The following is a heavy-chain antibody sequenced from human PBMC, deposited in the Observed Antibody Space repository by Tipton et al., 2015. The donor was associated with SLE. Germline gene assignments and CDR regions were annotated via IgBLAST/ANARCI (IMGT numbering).Heavy chain of an antibody. D-gene: IGHD1-26*01. Sequence: TLSLTCAVYGGSFSGYYWSWIRQSPGRGLEWIGEINHSGSTNYNPSLKSRVTISVDTSKNQFSMNLSSVTAADTAVYYCASLGVVGATEGVYWGQGTLVTVSS. CDR1: GGSFSGYY. V-gene: IGHV4-34*01. J-gene: IGHJ4*02. CDR2: INHSGST. CDR3: ASLGVVGATEGVY.